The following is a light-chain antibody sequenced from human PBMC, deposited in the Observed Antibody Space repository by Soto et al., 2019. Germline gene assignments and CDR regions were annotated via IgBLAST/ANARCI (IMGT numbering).Light chain of an antibody. CDR3: QQYDNLPWT. Sequence: DIQMTQSPSPLSASVGDRVTITCQASQDISNYLNWYQQKPGKAPKLLIYDASTLETGVPSRFSGSGSGTDFTFTISSLQPEDIATYYCQQYDNLPWTFGQGTKVEIK. V-gene: IGKV1-33*01. J-gene: IGKJ1*01. CDR1: QDISNY. CDR2: DAS.